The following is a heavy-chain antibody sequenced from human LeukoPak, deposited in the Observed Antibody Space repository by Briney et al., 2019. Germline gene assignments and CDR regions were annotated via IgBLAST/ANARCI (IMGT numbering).Heavy chain of an antibody. CDR3: ATDRGWRTSGYYLYYFEY. D-gene: IGHD3-3*01. CDR2: IKHDGSEK. CDR1: GFIFTNYF. J-gene: IGHJ4*02. V-gene: IGHV3-7*01. Sequence: GGSLRLSCAASGFIFTNYFMSWVRQAPGKGLEWVASIKHDGSEKYYVDSVRGRFTISRDNTKNSLYLQMSSLRAEDTAVYYCATDRGWRTSGYYLYYFEYWGQGTLVTVSS.